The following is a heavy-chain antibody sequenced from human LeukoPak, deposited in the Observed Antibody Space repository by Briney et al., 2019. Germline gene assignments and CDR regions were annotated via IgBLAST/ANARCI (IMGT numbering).Heavy chain of an antibody. D-gene: IGHD3-3*01. CDR2: ICYSGST. CDR3: ARGAIFGVRKYYYYMDV. J-gene: IGHJ6*03. CDR1: GGSISSGGYY. Sequence: SETLSLTCTVSGGSISSGGYYWSWIRQHPGKGLEWIGYICYSGSTYYNPSLKSRVTISVDTSKNQFSLKLSSVTAADTAVYYCARGAIFGVRKYYYYMDVWGKGTTVTVSS. V-gene: IGHV4-31*03.